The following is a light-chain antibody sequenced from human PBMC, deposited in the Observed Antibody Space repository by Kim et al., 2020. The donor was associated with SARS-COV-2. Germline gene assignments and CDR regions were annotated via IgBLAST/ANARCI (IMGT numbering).Light chain of an antibody. CDR2: GAS. CDR3: QQYGNSPQT. Sequence: EIVLTQSPGTLSLSPGERATLSCRASQSVSNNLLAWYQQKPGQAPRLLIYGASSRATGTPDRFSGSGSETDFTLTISRLEPEDFAVYFCQQYGNSPQTFGQGTKVDIK. V-gene: IGKV3-20*01. CDR1: QSVSNNL. J-gene: IGKJ1*01.